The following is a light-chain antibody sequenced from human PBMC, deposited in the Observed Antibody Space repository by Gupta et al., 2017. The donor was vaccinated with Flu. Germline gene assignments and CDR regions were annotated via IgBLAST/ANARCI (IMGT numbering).Light chain of an antibody. J-gene: IGLJ2*01. CDR3: SSYTSSSILV. CDR1: SSDVGGYNY. Sequence: QSALTQPASVSGSPGQSSTISCTGTSSDVGGYNYVSWYQQHPGKAPKLMIYEVSNRPSGVSNRFSGSKSGNTASLTISGLQAEDEADYYCSSYTSSSILVFGGGTKLTVL. V-gene: IGLV2-14*01. CDR2: EVS.